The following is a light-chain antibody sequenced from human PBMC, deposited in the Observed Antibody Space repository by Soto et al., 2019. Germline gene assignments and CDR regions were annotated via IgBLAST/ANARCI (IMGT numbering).Light chain of an antibody. CDR3: QQYNNWPPLT. CDR2: GAS. J-gene: IGKJ4*01. CDR1: QSVSSN. V-gene: IGKV3-15*01. Sequence: EIVMTQSPATLSVSPGERATLSCRASQSVSSNLAWYQQKPGQAPRLLIYGASTRATGIPDRFSGSGSDTEFTLTISSLQSEDVAVYYCQQYNNWPPLTFGGGTKVEIK.